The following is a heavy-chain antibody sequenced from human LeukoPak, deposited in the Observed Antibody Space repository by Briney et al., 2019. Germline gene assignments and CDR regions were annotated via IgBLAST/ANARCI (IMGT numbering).Heavy chain of an antibody. D-gene: IGHD2-21*02. CDR3: ARGVTGMGIWNY. CDR2: IYYSGST. J-gene: IGHJ4*02. V-gene: IGHV4-61*01. CDR1: GGSVSSSSHY. Sequence: SETLSLTCTVSGGSVSSSSHYWSWIRQPPGKGLEWIGYIYYSGSTKYNPSLKSRVTISVDTSKNQFSLNLSSVTAADTAVYYCARGVTGMGIWNYWGQGTLVTVSS.